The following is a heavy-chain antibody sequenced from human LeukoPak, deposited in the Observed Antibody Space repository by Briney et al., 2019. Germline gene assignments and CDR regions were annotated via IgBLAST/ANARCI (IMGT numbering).Heavy chain of an antibody. CDR1: GGSISNYY. D-gene: IGHD3-16*01. V-gene: IGHV4-59*01. CDR2: VYYSGST. Sequence: SETLSLTCSVSGGSISNYYWSWIRQPPGKGLEWIGYVYYSGSTNYNPSLKSRVTISEDMSRNQFSLRLTSVTAADTAVYYCARVGRAPLSAFDIWGQGTMVTVSS. J-gene: IGHJ3*02. CDR3: ARVGRAPLSAFDI.